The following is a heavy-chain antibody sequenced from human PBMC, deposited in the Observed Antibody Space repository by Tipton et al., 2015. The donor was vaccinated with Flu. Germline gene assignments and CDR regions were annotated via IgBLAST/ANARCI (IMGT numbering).Heavy chain of an antibody. D-gene: IGHD5-12*01. CDR3: ARGGATGEDYFDY. CDR1: GGSISSGGHY. Sequence: LRLSCTVSGGSISSGGHYWSWIRQHPGKGLEWIGYIYYSGSTYYNPSLKSRVTISVDTSKNQFSLKLSSVTAADTAVYYCARGGATGEDYFDYWGQGTLVTVSS. V-gene: IGHV4-31*03. J-gene: IGHJ4*02. CDR2: IYYSGST.